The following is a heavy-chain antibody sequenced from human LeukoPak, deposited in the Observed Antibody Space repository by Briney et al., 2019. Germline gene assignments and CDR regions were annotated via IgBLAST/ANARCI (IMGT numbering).Heavy chain of an antibody. D-gene: IGHD2-8*01. V-gene: IGHV3-74*01. J-gene: IGHJ4*02. Sequence: GGSLRLSCAASGFTFSSYTMSWVRQVPGKGLVWVSYIDTGGSSTTYADSVKGRFTISRDNAKNTVYLQMDSLRAEDTAVYYCVGGRVGVVDYWGQGTLVTVSS. CDR2: IDTGGSST. CDR1: GFTFSSYT. CDR3: VGGRVGVVDY.